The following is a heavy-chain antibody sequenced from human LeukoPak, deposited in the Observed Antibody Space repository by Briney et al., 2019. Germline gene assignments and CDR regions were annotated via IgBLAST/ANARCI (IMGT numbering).Heavy chain of an antibody. J-gene: IGHJ3*02. D-gene: IGHD5-12*01. V-gene: IGHV1-69*13. Sequence: GASVKVSCKASGGTFSSYAISWVRQAPGQGLEWMGGIIPIFGTANYAQKFQGRVTITADESTSTAYMELSSLRSEDTAVYYCARAPREWLPPDDAFDIWGQGTKVTVSS. CDR1: GGTFSSYA. CDR3: ARAPREWLPPDDAFDI. CDR2: IIPIFGTA.